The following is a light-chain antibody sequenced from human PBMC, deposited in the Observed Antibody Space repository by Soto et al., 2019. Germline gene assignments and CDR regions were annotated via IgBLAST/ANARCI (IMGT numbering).Light chain of an antibody. CDR3: NSYTSSSSVV. CDR1: SSDVGTYNY. Sequence: QSVLTQPASVSGSPGQSITISCTGSSSDVGTYNYVSWYQQHPGKAPKLIIYDVSNRPSGVSNRFSGSKSGNTASLTISGLQAEDEADYYCNSYTSSSSVVFGGGTKVTV. V-gene: IGLV2-14*01. CDR2: DVS. J-gene: IGLJ2*01.